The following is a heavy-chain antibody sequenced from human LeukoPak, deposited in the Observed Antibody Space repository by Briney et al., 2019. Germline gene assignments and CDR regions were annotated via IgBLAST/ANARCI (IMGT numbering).Heavy chain of an antibody. V-gene: IGHV4-39*07. CDR1: GGSISSSSYY. D-gene: IGHD3-10*01. Sequence: TSETLSLTCTVSGGSISSSSYYWGWIRQPPGKGLEWIGSIYYSGSTYYNPSLKSRVTISVDTSKNQFSLQLNSVTPEDTAVYYCARDLVYYYGSGSSFEGLDVWGKGTTVTVSS. CDR2: IYYSGST. CDR3: ARDLVYYYGSGSSFEGLDV. J-gene: IGHJ6*04.